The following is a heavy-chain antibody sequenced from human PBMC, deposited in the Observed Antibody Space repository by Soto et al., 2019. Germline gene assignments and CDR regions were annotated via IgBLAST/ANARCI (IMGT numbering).Heavy chain of an antibody. CDR2: INHSGST. CDR3: ASGLYYYGSGRYFDY. CDR1: GGSFSRYY. D-gene: IGHD3-10*01. J-gene: IGHJ4*02. Sequence: QVQLQQWGAGLLKPSETLSLTCAVYGGSFSRYYWSWIRQPPGKGLEWIGEINHSGSTNYNPSLMSRVTISVDTSKNHFSLKLSSVTAADTAVYYCASGLYYYGSGRYFDYWGQGTLVTVSS. V-gene: IGHV4-34*01.